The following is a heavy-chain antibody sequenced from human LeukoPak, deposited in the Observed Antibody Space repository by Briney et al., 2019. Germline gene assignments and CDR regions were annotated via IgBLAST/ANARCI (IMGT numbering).Heavy chain of an antibody. Sequence: PSKTLSLTCTVSGGSMSSYYWSWIRQPPGKGLEWIGYIYYSGSINYNPSLKSRVTISVYTSKNHFSLRLSSVTAADTAFYYCARHANSGSGYYDYWGQGVLVTVSS. V-gene: IGHV4-59*08. CDR1: GGSMSSYY. CDR3: ARHANSGSGYYDY. D-gene: IGHD3-10*01. CDR2: IYYSGSI. J-gene: IGHJ4*02.